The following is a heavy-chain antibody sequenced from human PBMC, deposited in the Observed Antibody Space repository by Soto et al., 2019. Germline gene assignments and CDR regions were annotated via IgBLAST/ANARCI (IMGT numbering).Heavy chain of an antibody. Sequence: VQLLESGGGLVQPGGSLRLSCAASGFTFSSYAMSWVRQAPGKGLEWVSAISGSGGSTYYADSVKGRFTISRDNSKNTLYLQMNCLRAEDTAVYYCAKDLGDYDFWSGYPGYYFDYWGQGTLVTVSS. D-gene: IGHD3-3*01. J-gene: IGHJ4*02. CDR1: GFTFSSYA. V-gene: IGHV3-23*01. CDR3: AKDLGDYDFWSGYPGYYFDY. CDR2: ISGSGGST.